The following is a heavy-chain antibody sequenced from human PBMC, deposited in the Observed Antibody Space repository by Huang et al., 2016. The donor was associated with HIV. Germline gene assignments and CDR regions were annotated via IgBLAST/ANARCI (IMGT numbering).Heavy chain of an antibody. Sequence: QVQLVESGGGVVQPGRSLRLSCTASGFTFSNYAMHWLRQAPGKGLEWVTLVSYTSRNKDDADSVKDRFYISRDNSKDTMYLHMNSLRPEDTAVYYCARGRDVRSGFYFGDFDYWGQGTLVTVSS. V-gene: IGHV3-30*04. CDR2: VSYTSRNK. CDR1: GFTFSNYA. J-gene: IGHJ4*02. CDR3: ARGRDVRSGFYFGDFDY. D-gene: IGHD3-22*01.